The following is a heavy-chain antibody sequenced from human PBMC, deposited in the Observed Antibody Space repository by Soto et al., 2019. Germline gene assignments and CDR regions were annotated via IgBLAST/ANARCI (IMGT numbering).Heavy chain of an antibody. CDR2: INSDGSST. CDR3: ARVPTPGDVYFDY. Sequence: VGSLRLSCAASGFTFSSYWMHWVRQAPGKGLVWVSRINSDGSSTSYADPVKGRFTISRDNAKNTLYLQMNSLRAEDTAVYYCARVPTPGDVYFDYWGQGTLVTAPQ. J-gene: IGHJ4*02. D-gene: IGHD2-21*01. V-gene: IGHV3-74*01. CDR1: GFTFSSYW.